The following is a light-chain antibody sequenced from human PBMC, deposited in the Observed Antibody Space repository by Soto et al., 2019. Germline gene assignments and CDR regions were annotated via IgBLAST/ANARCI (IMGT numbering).Light chain of an antibody. V-gene: IGKV1-12*01. Sequence: DIQMTQSPSSVSASVGDRVTISCRASQDISSWLAWYQQKPGKAPRLLIYATSTLQSGVPSRFSGSGSGTDFALPISSLQPEDFATLYCQPGNSPYPFGQGTKLDIK. CDR3: QPGNSPYP. CDR1: QDISSW. J-gene: IGKJ2*01. CDR2: ATS.